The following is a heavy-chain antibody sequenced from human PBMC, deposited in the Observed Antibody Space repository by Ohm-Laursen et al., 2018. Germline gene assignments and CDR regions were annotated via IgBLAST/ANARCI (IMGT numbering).Heavy chain of an antibody. J-gene: IGHJ4*02. CDR3: ARAGLQSNAGNFDN. Sequence: SLRLSCAASGFAFSSYGMHWVRQPPGKGLEWVAVIWYDGSEDYYADSVRGRFTISRDNSKNALHLQMNSLRVEDTAVYYCARAGLQSNAGNFDNWGQGTLVTVSS. CDR1: GFAFSSYG. D-gene: IGHD4-11*01. CDR2: IWYDGSED. V-gene: IGHV3-33*01.